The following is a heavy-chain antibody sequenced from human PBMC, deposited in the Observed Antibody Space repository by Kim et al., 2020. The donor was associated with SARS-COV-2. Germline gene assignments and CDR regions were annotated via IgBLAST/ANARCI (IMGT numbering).Heavy chain of an antibody. D-gene: IGHD2-21*01. CDR3: SHDADSYFTFHF. J-gene: IGHJ2*01. V-gene: IGHV3-15*01. CDR2: IKSKGGTA. Sequence: GGSLRLPCTVSGLPFIDAWMTWVRQAPGKGLEWVARIKSKGGTADYAAPVKGRFTISRDDSTNTQYLQMNSLTTEDTAIYYCSHDADSYFTFHFWG. CDR1: GLPFIDAW.